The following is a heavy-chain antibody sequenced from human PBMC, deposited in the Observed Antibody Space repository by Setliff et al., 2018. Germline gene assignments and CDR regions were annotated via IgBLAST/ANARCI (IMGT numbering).Heavy chain of an antibody. CDR3: ARGGPPNHSSSSGGLIYYFDY. CDR1: GGSISSHY. D-gene: IGHD6-6*01. J-gene: IGHJ4*02. CDR2: IYYSGST. Sequence: SETLSLTCTVSGGSISSHYWSWIRQPPGKGLEWIGYIYYSGSTNYDPSLKSRVTISVDTSKNQFSLKLSSVTAADTAVYYCARGGPPNHSSSSGGLIYYFDYWGQGTLVTVSS. V-gene: IGHV4-59*11.